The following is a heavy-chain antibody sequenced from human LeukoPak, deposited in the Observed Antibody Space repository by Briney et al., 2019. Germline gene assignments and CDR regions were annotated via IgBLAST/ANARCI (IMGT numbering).Heavy chain of an antibody. D-gene: IGHD6-6*01. CDR2: IYHSGST. CDR3: AKDPLAARGFDY. J-gene: IGHJ4*02. V-gene: IGHV4-38-2*02. Sequence: SETLSLTCTVSGYSISSGYYWGWIRQPPGKGLEWIGSIYHSGSTYYNPSLKSRVTISVDTSKNQFSLKLSSVTAADTAVYYCAKDPLAARGFDYWGQGTLVTVSS. CDR1: GYSISSGYY.